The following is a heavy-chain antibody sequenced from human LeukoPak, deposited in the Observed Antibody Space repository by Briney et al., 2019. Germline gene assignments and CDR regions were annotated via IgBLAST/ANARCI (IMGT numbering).Heavy chain of an antibody. Sequence: ASVTVSFKASGYTFTIYDINWVRQAPGQGVEWMGWMNPNSGNTGYAQKFQGRVTMTRNTSISTAYMELSSLRSEDTAVYYCARSIGLRYFDWLPEYYWGQGTLVTVSS. V-gene: IGHV1-8*01. CDR3: ARSIGLRYFDWLPEYY. J-gene: IGHJ4*02. CDR1: GYTFTIYD. CDR2: MNPNSGNT. D-gene: IGHD3-9*01.